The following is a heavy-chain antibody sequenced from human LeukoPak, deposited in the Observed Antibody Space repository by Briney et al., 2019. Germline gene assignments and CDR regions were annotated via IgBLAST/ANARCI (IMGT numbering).Heavy chain of an antibody. CDR1: GFTFSNYG. Sequence: GGSLRLSCAASGFTFSNYGMHWVRQAPGKGLEWVAYIRYDGSNKYYADSVKGRFTISRDNSKNTLYLQMNSLRPEDTAVYYCARDVYSGSYYAVLDYWGQGTLVTVSS. CDR3: ARDVYSGSYYAVLDY. CDR2: IRYDGSNK. D-gene: IGHD1-26*01. J-gene: IGHJ4*02. V-gene: IGHV3-30*02.